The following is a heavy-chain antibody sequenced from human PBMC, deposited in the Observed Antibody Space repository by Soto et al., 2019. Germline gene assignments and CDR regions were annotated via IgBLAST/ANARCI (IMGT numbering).Heavy chain of an antibody. CDR3: ARDYYRFNSGYGFSMDV. V-gene: IGHV3-30-3*01. Sequence: QVQLVESGGGVVQPGRSLRLSCAASGFTFSSYAMHWVRQAPGKGLEWVAVISYDGSNKYYADSVKGRFTISRDNSQNPXYLQMNSLRAEDTAVYYCARDYYRFNSGYGFSMDVWGQGTTVTVSS. J-gene: IGHJ6*02. CDR1: GFTFSSYA. CDR2: ISYDGSNK. D-gene: IGHD5-12*01.